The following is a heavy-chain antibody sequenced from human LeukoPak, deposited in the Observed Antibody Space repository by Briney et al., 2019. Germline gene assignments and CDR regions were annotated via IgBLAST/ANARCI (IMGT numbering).Heavy chain of an antibody. V-gene: IGHV3-66*01. Sequence: GGSLRLSCAASGFTFSSYWMHWVRQAPGKGLVWVSLIYSGGSTHYADSVKGRFTISRDNSKNTLYLQMNSLRAEDTAVYYCARGGDSSYYGDYWGQGTLVTVSS. CDR1: GFTFSSYW. D-gene: IGHD3-22*01. CDR3: ARGGDSSYYGDY. CDR2: IYSGGST. J-gene: IGHJ4*02.